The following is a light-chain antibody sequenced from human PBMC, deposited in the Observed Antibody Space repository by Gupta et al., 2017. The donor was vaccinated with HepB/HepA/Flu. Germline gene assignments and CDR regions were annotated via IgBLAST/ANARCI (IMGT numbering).Light chain of an antibody. V-gene: IGLV1-51*02. Sequence: QSVLTQPPSVSAAPGQKVTISCSGSSSNIGNNYVSWYRQLPGTAPRLLIYENSKRPSGIPDRFSGSKSVTSATLDITGLQTGDEADYYCGTWDSSLSAGVFGGGTKLTVL. CDR1: SSNIGNNY. CDR3: GTWDSSLSAGV. J-gene: IGLJ2*01. CDR2: ENS.